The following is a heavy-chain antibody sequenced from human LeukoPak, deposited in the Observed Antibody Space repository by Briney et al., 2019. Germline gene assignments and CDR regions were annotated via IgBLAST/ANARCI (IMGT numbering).Heavy chain of an antibody. CDR1: AFTFSHYG. V-gene: IGHV3-48*01. Sequence: PGGSLRLSCAASAFTFSHYGMNWVRQAPGKGLEWLSYISGSSGTISYTDSVKGRFTISRDNSKNTLYLQMNSLRAEDTAVYYCARGAYDILTGDTLAFVGYYYGMDVWGQGTTVTVSS. J-gene: IGHJ6*02. D-gene: IGHD3-9*01. CDR2: ISGSSGTI. CDR3: ARGAYDILTGDTLAFVGYYYGMDV.